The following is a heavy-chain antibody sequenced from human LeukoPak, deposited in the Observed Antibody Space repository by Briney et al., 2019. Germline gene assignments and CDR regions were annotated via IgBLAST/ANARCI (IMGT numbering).Heavy chain of an antibody. V-gene: IGHV4-34*01. CDR2: INHSGST. CDR1: GGSFSGYY. D-gene: IGHD2-2*01. J-gene: IGHJ4*02. Sequence: SETLSLTCAVYGGSFSGYYWSWIRQPPGKGLEWIGEINHSGSTNYNPSLKSRVTISVDTSKNQFSLKLSSVTAADTAVYYCARPILNQLLPFDYWGQGTLVTVSS. CDR3: ARPILNQLLPFDY.